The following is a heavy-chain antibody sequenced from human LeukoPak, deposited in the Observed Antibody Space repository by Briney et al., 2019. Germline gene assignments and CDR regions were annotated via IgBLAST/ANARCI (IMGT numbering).Heavy chain of an antibody. CDR3: ARAGFSSSSVLY. D-gene: IGHD6-6*01. V-gene: IGHV1-2*02. Sequence: ASVKVSCKASGYTFTAYYIHWVRQAPGQGLEWMGWINPNSGGTNYAQQFQGRVTMTRDTSISTAYMELSRLRSDDTAVYYCARAGFSSSSVLYWGQGTLVTVSS. J-gene: IGHJ4*02. CDR2: INPNSGGT. CDR1: GYTFTAYY.